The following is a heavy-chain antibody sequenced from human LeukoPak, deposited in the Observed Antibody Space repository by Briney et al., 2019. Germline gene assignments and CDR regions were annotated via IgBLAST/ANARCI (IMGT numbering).Heavy chain of an antibody. Sequence: PGGSLRLSCAASGFTFSSYGMHWVRQAPGKGLGWVAVIWYDGSNKYYADSVKGRFTISRDNSKNTLYLQMNSLRAEDTAVYYCARSYITMVRGVITNNWFDPWGQGTLVTVSS. CDR2: IWYDGSNK. CDR1: GFTFSSYG. V-gene: IGHV3-33*01. D-gene: IGHD3-10*01. CDR3: ARSYITMVRGVITNNWFDP. J-gene: IGHJ5*02.